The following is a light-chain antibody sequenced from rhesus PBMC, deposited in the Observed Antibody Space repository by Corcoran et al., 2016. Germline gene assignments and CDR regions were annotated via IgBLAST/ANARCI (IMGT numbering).Light chain of an antibody. CDR3: QHYYSTPLT. J-gene: IGKJ4*01. Sequence: DIQMTQSPSSLSASVGDRVTITCRASQGITNDLAWYQQKPGETPKLLISEASILQSGIPSRFSGSGSGTDFTLTITSLQPEDFATYFCQHYYSTPLTFGGGTKVEIK. CDR1: QGITND. CDR2: EAS. V-gene: IGKV1-25*01.